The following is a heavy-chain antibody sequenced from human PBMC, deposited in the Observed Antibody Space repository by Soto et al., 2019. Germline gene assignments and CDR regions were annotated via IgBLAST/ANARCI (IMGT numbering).Heavy chain of an antibody. CDR3: ARDFYYNGSGTMGGSFAY. J-gene: IGHJ4*02. D-gene: IGHD3-10*01. V-gene: IGHV3-66*01. Sequence: EVQLVESGGGMVLPGGSLRLSCAASGITVSSNYMSWVRQAPGKGLEWVSVIYSGGSTYYADSVKGRFTISRDNSKNTLYVQMNSLRAEDTAVYYCARDFYYNGSGTMGGSFAYWGQGTLVTVSS. CDR1: GITVSSNY. CDR2: IYSGGST.